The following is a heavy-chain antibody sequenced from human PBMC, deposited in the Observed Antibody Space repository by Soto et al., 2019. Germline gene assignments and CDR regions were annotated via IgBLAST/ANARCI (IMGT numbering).Heavy chain of an antibody. CDR1: GFTFSSYG. CDR2: ISYDGSNK. V-gene: IGHV3-30*18. Sequence: QVQLVESGGGVVQPGRSLRLSCAASGFTFSSYGMHWVRQAPGKGLEWVAVISYDGSNKYYADSVKGRFTISRDNSKNTLYLQMNSLRAEDTAVYYCAKDRRRSSSRVDYWGQGTLVTVSS. D-gene: IGHD6-13*01. CDR3: AKDRRRSSSRVDY. J-gene: IGHJ4*02.